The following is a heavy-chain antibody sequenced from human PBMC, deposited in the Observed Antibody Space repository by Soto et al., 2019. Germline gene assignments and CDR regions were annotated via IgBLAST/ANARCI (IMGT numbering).Heavy chain of an antibody. D-gene: IGHD3-16*02. CDR3: ARDQTVHRGLSPVGY. CDR2: ISSSSSYI. CDR1: GFTFSSYS. V-gene: IGHV3-21*01. Sequence: GGSLRLSCAASGFTFSSYSMNWVHQAPGKGLEWVSSISSSSSYIYYADSVKGRFTISRDNAKNSLYLQMNSLRAEDTAVYYCARDQTVHRGLSPVGYWGQGTLVTVSS. J-gene: IGHJ4*02.